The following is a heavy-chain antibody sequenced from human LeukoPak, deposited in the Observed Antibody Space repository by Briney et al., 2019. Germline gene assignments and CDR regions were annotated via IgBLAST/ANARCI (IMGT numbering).Heavy chain of an antibody. CDR3: ATYEGRGGDY. D-gene: IGHD3-22*01. J-gene: IGHJ4*02. Sequence: PGGSLRLSCAASGFTFSSYSINSVRQAPGKGLEWVSSISSSSSYIYYADSVKGRFTISRDNAKNSLYLQMNSLRADDSAIYYCATYEGRGGDYWGQGTLVSVSS. CDR1: GFTFSSYS. CDR2: ISSSSSYI. V-gene: IGHV3-21*04.